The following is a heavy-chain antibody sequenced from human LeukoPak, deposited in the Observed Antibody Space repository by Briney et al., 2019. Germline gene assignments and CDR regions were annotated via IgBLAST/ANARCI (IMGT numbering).Heavy chain of an antibody. J-gene: IGHJ4*02. D-gene: IGHD3-10*01. Sequence: PSETLSLTCTVAGGSISSYYWSWIRQPPGKGLEWIGYIYYSGSTNSHPPLKSRVTISVDTSKTQFSLKLSSVTAADTAVYYCARVGTYGSGSYLSWLDYWGQGTLVTVSS. CDR1: GGSISSYY. V-gene: IGHV4-59*01. CDR3: ARVGTYGSGSYLSWLDY. CDR2: IYYSGST.